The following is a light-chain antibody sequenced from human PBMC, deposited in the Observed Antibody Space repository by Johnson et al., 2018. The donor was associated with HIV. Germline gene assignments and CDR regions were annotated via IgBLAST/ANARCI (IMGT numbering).Light chain of an antibody. J-gene: IGLJ1*01. CDR3: GTWDSRLSSGHV. CDR1: SCDIGNNY. Sequence: SVLTQPPSVSAAPGQKVSISCSGNSCDIGNNYVSSHQQLPGTAPKLLIYDNKKRPSGIPDRISGSKSGTSATLGITGLQTGDESDYYCGTWDSRLSSGHVFGTGTKVTVL. CDR2: DNK. V-gene: IGLV1-51*01.